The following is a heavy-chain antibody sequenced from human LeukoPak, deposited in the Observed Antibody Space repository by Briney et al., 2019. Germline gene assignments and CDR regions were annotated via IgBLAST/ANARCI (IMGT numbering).Heavy chain of an antibody. J-gene: IGHJ4*02. Sequence: PSQTLSLTCTVSVGSISSGGYYWSWIRQPPGKGLEWIGYIYYSGSTYYNPSLKSRVTISVDTSKNQFSLKLSSVTAADTAVYYCARVPFRSYYDSSGYCFDYWGQGTLVTVSS. CDR2: IYYSGST. CDR1: VGSISSGGYY. CDR3: ARVPFRSYYDSSGYCFDY. D-gene: IGHD3-22*01. V-gene: IGHV4-30-4*01.